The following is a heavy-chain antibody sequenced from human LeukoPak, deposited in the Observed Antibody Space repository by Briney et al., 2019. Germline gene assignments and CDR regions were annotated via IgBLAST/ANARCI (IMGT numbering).Heavy chain of an antibody. Sequence: SVKVSCKASGGTFTSYTISWVRQAPGQGLEWMGGIIPILGIANYAQKFQGRVAITADKSTSTAYIALSSLISEDPAVYYCAREAHNCSSTSCYFKGGIFDYWGQGTLVTVSS. CDR1: GGTFTSYT. CDR3: AREAHNCSSTSCYFKGGIFDY. J-gene: IGHJ4*02. D-gene: IGHD2-2*01. V-gene: IGHV1-69*10. CDR2: IIPILGIA.